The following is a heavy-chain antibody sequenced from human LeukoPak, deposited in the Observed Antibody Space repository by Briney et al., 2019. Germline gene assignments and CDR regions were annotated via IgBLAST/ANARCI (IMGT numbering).Heavy chain of an antibody. CDR1: RFTFTTYA. CDR3: AGVNGSGSFLIDY. J-gene: IGHJ4*02. CDR2: ISSDGSTE. Sequence: SGGSLRLSCAGSRFTFTTYAVDWVRQAPGKRLEWVAFISSDGSTEHYADSVKGRFTLSRDNSNNAVSLQMNSLGAEDTTVYYCAGVNGSGSFLIDYWGQGTLVTVSS. D-gene: IGHD3-10*01. V-gene: IGHV3-30-3*01.